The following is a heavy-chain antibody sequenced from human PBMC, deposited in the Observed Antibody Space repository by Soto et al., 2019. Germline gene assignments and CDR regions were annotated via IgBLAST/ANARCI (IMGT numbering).Heavy chain of an antibody. CDR1: GYTFTSYC. Sequence: ASVKVSCKASGYTFTSYCISWVRQAPVQGLEWMGWISAYNGNTNYAQKLQGRVTMTTDTSTSTAYMELRSLRSDDTAVYYCARGVYYYDSSGMDFDYWGQGTLVTVSS. J-gene: IGHJ4*02. CDR3: ARGVYYYDSSGMDFDY. D-gene: IGHD3-22*01. CDR2: ISAYNGNT. V-gene: IGHV1-18*01.